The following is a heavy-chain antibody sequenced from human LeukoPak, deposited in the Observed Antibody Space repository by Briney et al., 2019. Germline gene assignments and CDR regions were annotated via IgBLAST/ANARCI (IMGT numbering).Heavy chain of an antibody. Sequence: GGSLRLSCAASGFTFSGSAMHWVRQASGKGLEWVGPIRSKANSYATAYAASMKGRFTVSRDDSKNTAYLQMNSLRAEDTAVYYCAKVYSSGWGPGDYWGQGTLVTVSS. CDR1: GFTFSGSA. CDR2: IRSKANSYAT. J-gene: IGHJ4*02. D-gene: IGHD6-19*01. V-gene: IGHV3-73*01. CDR3: AKVYSSGWGPGDY.